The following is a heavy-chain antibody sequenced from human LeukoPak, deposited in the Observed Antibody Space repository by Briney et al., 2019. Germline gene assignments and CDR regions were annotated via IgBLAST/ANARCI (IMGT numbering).Heavy chain of an antibody. J-gene: IGHJ4*02. CDR1: GGSFSSYY. CDR2: INHSGST. D-gene: IGHD1-26*01. CDR3: ARCMRGSYFLDY. V-gene: IGHV4-34*01. Sequence: SETLCLTCAVYGGSFSSYYWSWIRQPPGEGLEWIGEINHSGSTNYNPSLKSRVTISVDTSKNQFSLKLSSVTAADTAVYYCARCMRGSYFLDYWGQGTLVTVSS.